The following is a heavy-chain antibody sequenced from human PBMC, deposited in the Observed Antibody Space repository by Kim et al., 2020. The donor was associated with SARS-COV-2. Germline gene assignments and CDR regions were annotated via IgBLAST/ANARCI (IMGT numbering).Heavy chain of an antibody. Sequence: KSRVTIPVDTSKNQFSLKLSSVTAADTAVYYCARVRGYDNKLRNLSFDYWGQGTLVTVSS. J-gene: IGHJ4*02. CDR3: ARVRGYDNKLRNLSFDY. V-gene: IGHV4-34*01. D-gene: IGHD5-12*01.